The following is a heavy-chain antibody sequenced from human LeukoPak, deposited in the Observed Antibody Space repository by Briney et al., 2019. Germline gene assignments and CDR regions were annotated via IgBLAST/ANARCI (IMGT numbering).Heavy chain of an antibody. J-gene: IGHJ4*02. Sequence: GGSLRLSCAASRFTFSSSAMSWVRQAPGRGLERVSTISDSGGSTYYADSVKGRFTISRDNSKSTLYLQVNSLRAEDTAVYYCAKSHSEAQRGYFDYWGQGTLVTVSS. CDR1: RFTFSSSA. V-gene: IGHV3-23*01. CDR3: AKSHSEAQRGYFDY. D-gene: IGHD3-10*01. CDR2: ISDSGGST.